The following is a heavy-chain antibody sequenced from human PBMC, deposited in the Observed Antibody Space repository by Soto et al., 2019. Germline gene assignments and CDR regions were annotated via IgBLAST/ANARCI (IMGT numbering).Heavy chain of an antibody. CDR3: AKDLKPRVSTFDY. CDR1: GFTFSSYG. J-gene: IGHJ4*02. V-gene: IGHV3-30*18. CDR2: ISYDGSNK. Sequence: GGSLRLSCAASGFTFSSYGMDWVRQAPGKGLEWVAVISYDGSNKYYADSVKGRFTISRDNSKNTLYLQMNSLRAEDTAVYYCAKDLKPRVSTFDYWGQGTLVTVSS.